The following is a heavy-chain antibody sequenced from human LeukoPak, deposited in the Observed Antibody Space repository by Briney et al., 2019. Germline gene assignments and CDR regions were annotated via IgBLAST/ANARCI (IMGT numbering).Heavy chain of an antibody. J-gene: IGHJ4*02. CDR3: ARDGYCGGDCYPDY. CDR1: GLTFSSYS. D-gene: IGHD2-21*02. Sequence: GGSLRLSCAASGLTFSSYSMYWVRQAPEKGLEWVSYISSSSSYVYYADSVKGRFTISRDNAKNSLYLQMNSLRAEDTAVYYCARDGYCGGDCYPDYWGQGTLVTVSS. V-gene: IGHV3-21*01. CDR2: ISSSSSYV.